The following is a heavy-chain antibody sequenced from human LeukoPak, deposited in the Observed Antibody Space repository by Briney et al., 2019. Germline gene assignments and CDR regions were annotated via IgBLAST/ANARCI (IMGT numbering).Heavy chain of an antibody. CDR3: ASIMRLLWFGELIGAHAFDI. CDR1: GGSFSGYY. J-gene: IGHJ3*02. Sequence: SETLSLTCAVYGGSFSGYYWSWIRQPPGKGLEWIGEINHSGSTNYNPSLKSRVTISEDTSKNQFSLKLSSVTAADTAVYYCASIMRLLWFGELIGAHAFDIWGQGTMVTVSS. D-gene: IGHD3-10*01. V-gene: IGHV4-34*01. CDR2: INHSGST.